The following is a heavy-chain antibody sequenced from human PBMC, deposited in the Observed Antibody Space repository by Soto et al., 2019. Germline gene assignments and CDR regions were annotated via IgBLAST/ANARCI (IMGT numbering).Heavy chain of an antibody. D-gene: IGHD7-27*01. CDR2: IIPIFGTA. V-gene: IGHV1-69*12. CDR3: ASQLTGDYYYYGMDV. Sequence: QVQLVQSGAEVKKPGSSVKVSCKASGGTFSSYAISWVRQAPGQGLEWMGGIIPIFGTADYAQKFQGRVTITADESTSTAYLELSSVSSEDTAGYYCASQLTGDYYYYGMDVWGQGTTVTVSS. J-gene: IGHJ6*02. CDR1: GGTFSSYA.